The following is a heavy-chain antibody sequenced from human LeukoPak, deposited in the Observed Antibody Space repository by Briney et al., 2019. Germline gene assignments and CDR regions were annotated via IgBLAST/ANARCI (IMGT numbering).Heavy chain of an antibody. V-gene: IGHV3-7*01. D-gene: IGHD3-10*02. CDR1: GFTFNKYW. CDR2: INEDGSEK. CDR3: AELGITMIGGV. J-gene: IGHJ6*04. Sequence: GGSLRLSCAASGFTFNKYWMTWVRQAPGKGLEWVANINEDGSEKKYVDSVRGRFTISRDNAKNSLYLQMNSLRAEDTAVYYCAELGITMIGGVWGKGTTVTISS.